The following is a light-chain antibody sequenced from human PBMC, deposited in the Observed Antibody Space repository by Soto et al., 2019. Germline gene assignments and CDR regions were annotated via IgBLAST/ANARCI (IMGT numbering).Light chain of an antibody. CDR3: GTWDTRLSVVV. Sequence: QSVLTQPPSVSAAPGDKVTLTCSGSSSNIGKNDVSWYLQLPGAAPKVLIYDTNKRPSGIPDRFSGSKSGTSANLSPSGPQTGDEAEYFCGTWDTRLSVVVFGGGTKLTVL. CDR1: SSNIGKND. V-gene: IGLV1-51*01. CDR2: DTN. J-gene: IGLJ2*01.